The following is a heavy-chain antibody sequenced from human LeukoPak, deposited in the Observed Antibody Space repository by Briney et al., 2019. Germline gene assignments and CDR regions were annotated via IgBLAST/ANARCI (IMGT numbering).Heavy chain of an antibody. CDR3: ARMAVAGTDY. CDR2: IRYDGSNK. J-gene: IGHJ4*02. V-gene: IGHV3-30*02. CDR1: GFTFSSYG. Sequence: GGSLRLSCAASGFTFSSYGMHWVRQAPGKGLEWVAFIRYDGSNKYYADSVKGRFTISRDNAKNSLYLQMNSLRAEDTAVYYCARMAVAGTDYWGQGTLVTVSS. D-gene: IGHD6-19*01.